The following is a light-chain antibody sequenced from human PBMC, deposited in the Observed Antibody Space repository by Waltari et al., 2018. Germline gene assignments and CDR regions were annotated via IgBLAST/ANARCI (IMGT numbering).Light chain of an antibody. Sequence: QPVLTQPPSVSGAPGQRITISCTGNSSNIGAGFDVHWFQQLPGTAPKLLIYDNIHRPSGVPCRCSGSKSDTSASLVITGLQAEDEAYYYCQSYDTNWGVFGGGTKLTVL. CDR2: DNI. CDR3: QSYDTNWGV. J-gene: IGLJ2*01. CDR1: SSNIGAGFD. V-gene: IGLV1-40*01.